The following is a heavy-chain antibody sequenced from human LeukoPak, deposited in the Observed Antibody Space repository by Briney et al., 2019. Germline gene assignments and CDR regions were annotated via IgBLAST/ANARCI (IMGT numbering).Heavy chain of an antibody. D-gene: IGHD6-19*01. CDR3: ARDLGPLAGDAFDI. V-gene: IGHV3-30-3*01. CDR1: GFSFNRFP. J-gene: IGHJ3*02. CDR2: ISFDAGNK. Sequence: PGGSLRHSCAASGFSFNRFPMHWVRPAPGRGVEWLAMISFDAGNKDYTHSVRGRFTISKDFSNNALHLQMNSLRAEDTAVYYCARDLGPLAGDAFDIWGQGTMVTVSS.